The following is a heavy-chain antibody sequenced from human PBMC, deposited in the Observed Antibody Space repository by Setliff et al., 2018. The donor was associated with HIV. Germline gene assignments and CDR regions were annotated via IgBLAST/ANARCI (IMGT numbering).Heavy chain of an antibody. Sequence: ASVKVSCKAFGYTFTSYFLHWVRQAPGQGLEWLGIIDPNGGATNNAQKLQGRLTVTTDTSTGTLYMELSNLRSDDSAVYYCARAGGGATDQAFDIWGQGTMVTVAS. V-gene: IGHV1-46*01. D-gene: IGHD2-2*01. CDR2: IDPNGGAT. CDR3: ARAGGGATDQAFDI. CDR1: GYTFTSYF. J-gene: IGHJ3*02.